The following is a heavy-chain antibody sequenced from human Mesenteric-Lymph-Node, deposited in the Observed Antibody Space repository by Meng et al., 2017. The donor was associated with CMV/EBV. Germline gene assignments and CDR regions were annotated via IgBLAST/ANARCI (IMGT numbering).Heavy chain of an antibody. V-gene: IGHV4-31*02. CDR1: GGSLISGGSF. J-gene: IGHJ5*02. D-gene: IGHD3-3*01. CDR2: IYYTGIT. CDR3: ARDFGVNGNCFDP. Sequence: VSGGSLISGGSFWNWIRQRPGTGLELIGNIYYTGITQYNPSLRSRFIISVDTSKNQFSLKLNSVTAADTAVYYCARDFGVNGNCFDPWGQGTLVTVSS.